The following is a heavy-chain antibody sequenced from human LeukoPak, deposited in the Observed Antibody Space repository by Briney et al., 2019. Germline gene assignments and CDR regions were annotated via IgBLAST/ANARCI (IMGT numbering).Heavy chain of an antibody. CDR3: ARNPRSWYYFDY. Sequence: PSETLSLTCTVSGGSISCSSYYWGWIRQPPGKGLEWIGSIYYSGSTYYNPSLKSRVTIPVDTSNNQFSLKLSSVTAADTAVYYCARNPRSWYYFDYWGQGTLVTVSS. CDR2: IYYSGST. CDR1: GGSISCSSYY. J-gene: IGHJ4*02. D-gene: IGHD6-13*01. V-gene: IGHV4-39*07.